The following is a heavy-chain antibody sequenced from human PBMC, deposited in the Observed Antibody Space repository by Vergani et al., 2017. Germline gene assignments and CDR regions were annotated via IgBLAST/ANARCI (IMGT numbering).Heavy chain of an antibody. CDR1: GFTFSSYA. V-gene: IGHV3-23*04. Sequence: VQLVESGGGVVQPGGSLRLSCAASGFTFSSYAMSWVRQAPGKGLEWVSAISGSGGSTYYADSVKGRFTISRDNSKNTLYLQMNSLRAEDTAVYYCARVGRSAVAGTFGAFDMWGQGTMVTVSS. D-gene: IGHD6-19*01. J-gene: IGHJ3*02. CDR3: ARVGRSAVAGTFGAFDM. CDR2: ISGSGGST.